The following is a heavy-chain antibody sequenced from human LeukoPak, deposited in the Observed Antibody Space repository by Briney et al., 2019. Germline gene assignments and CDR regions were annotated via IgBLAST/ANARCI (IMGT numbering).Heavy chain of an antibody. CDR2: ISSSSSYI. CDR1: GFTFSSYT. D-gene: IGHD1-26*01. J-gene: IGHJ4*02. CDR3: ARDREGSGTYLDY. Sequence: PGGSLRLSCAASGFTFSSYTMNWVRQAPGKGLEWVSSISSSSSYIYYADSVKGRFTISRDNVKNSLYLQMNSLRAEDTAVYYCARDREGSGTYLDYWGQGTLVTVSS. V-gene: IGHV3-21*01.